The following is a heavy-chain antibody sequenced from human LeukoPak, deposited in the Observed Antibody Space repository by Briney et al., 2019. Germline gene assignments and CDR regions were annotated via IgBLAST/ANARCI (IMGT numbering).Heavy chain of an antibody. CDR1: GFTFDDYG. Sequence: GGSLRLSCAASGFTFDDYGMSWVRQAPGKGLEWVSGINWNGGSTGYADSVKGRFTISRDNAKNSLYLQMNSLRAEDTAIYYCAKDNHGGATYYMHVWGKGTTATISS. D-gene: IGHD2-15*01. CDR2: INWNGGST. CDR3: AKDNHGGATYYMHV. V-gene: IGHV3-20*04. J-gene: IGHJ6*03.